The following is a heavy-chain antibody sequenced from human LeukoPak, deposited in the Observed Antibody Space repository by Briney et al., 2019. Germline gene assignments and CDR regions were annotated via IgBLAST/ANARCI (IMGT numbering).Heavy chain of an antibody. D-gene: IGHD5-18*01. CDR2: IIPILGIA. V-gene: IGHV1-69*04. Sequence: PGESLKISCKASGCTFSSYAISWVRQAPGQGLEWMGRIIPILGIANYAQKFQGRVTITADKSTSTAYMELSSLRSEDSAVYYCARGSGVDTSLVTLEYWGQGTLVTVSS. CDR3: ARGSGVDTSLVTLEY. CDR1: GCTFSSYA. J-gene: IGHJ4*02.